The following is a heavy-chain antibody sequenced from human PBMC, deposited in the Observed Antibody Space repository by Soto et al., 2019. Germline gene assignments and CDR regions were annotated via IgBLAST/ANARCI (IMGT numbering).Heavy chain of an antibody. CDR1: GFTFSSYA. V-gene: IGHV3-23*01. D-gene: IGHD6-13*01. CDR2: ISGSGGST. CDR3: ATVSPDSSRRSSLDY. Sequence: GGSLRLSCAASGFTFSSYAMSWVRQAPGKGLEWVSAISGSGGSTYYADSVKGRFTISRDNSKNTLYLQMNSLRAEDTAVYYCATVSPDSSRRSSLDYWGQGILVTVSS. J-gene: IGHJ4*02.